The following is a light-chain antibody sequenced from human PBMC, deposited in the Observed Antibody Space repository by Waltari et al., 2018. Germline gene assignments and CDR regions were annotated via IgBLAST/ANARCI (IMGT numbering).Light chain of an antibody. J-gene: IGLJ3*02. CDR1: SSDIGNYNV. CDR3: CSYSTGNTLVV. V-gene: IGLV2-23*01. Sequence: QSALTQPASVSGSPGQSITISCTGTSSDIGNYNVVSWYQQHPGKAPKLMIYEGSKRPPGLSDRFSASKSGNRASLTSSGLQAEDEADYYCCSYSTGNTLVVFGGGTKLTVL. CDR2: EGS.